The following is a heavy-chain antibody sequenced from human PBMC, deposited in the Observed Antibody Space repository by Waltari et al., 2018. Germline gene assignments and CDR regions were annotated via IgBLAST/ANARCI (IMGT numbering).Heavy chain of an antibody. Sequence: EAQVVESGGGLIQPGGSLTLSCAASGFMVPGAYMRWFPQAPGRGLGWVSLLYSDGRTYYADSVKGRFTSSRGDCKSTFCLQMNSLRVEDTAVYYCAGPAAGGSWRFDSWGQGTLVSVSS. V-gene: IGHV3-53*01. CDR3: AGPAAGGSWRFDS. D-gene: IGHD2-15*01. J-gene: IGHJ4*02. CDR1: GFMVPGAY. CDR2: LYSDGRT.